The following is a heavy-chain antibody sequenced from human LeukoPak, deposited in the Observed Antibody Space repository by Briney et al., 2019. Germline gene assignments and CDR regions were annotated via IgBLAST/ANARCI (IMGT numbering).Heavy chain of an antibody. CDR1: GFTFSSYG. V-gene: IGHV3-33*01. CDR2: IWYDGSNK. J-gene: IGHJ6*02. Sequence: GRSLRLSCAASGFTFSSYGMHWVRQASGKGLEWVAVIWYDGSNKYYADSVKGRFTISRDNSKNTLYLQMNSLRDEDTAVYYCARDGTIISGSPGGGMDVWGQGTSVTVSS. D-gene: IGHD1-1*01. CDR3: ARDGTIISGSPGGGMDV.